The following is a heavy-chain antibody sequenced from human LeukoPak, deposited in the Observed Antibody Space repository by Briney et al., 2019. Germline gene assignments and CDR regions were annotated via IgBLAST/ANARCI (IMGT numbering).Heavy chain of an antibody. Sequence: GGSLRLSCAASGFIVSNNYMSWVRQAPGKGLEWVSSIYGGDATEYAGSVKGRFTISRDNSRNTLYLQMNSLRTDDTAMYYCATLYGGQRADGYWGQGTLVIVSS. CDR3: ATLYGGQRADGY. CDR2: IYGGDAT. V-gene: IGHV3-53*01. D-gene: IGHD2-15*01. CDR1: GFIVSNNY. J-gene: IGHJ4*02.